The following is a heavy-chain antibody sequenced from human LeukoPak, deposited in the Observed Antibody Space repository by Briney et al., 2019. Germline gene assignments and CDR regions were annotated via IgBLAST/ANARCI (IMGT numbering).Heavy chain of an antibody. J-gene: IGHJ5*02. D-gene: IGHD2-2*01. CDR2: INPSGGST. CDR1: GYTFTSYY. CDR3: ARDRAPIVVVPAASWIGPWFDP. V-gene: IGHV1-46*01. Sequence: GASVKVSCKASGYTFTSYYMHWVRQAPGQGLEWMGIINPSGGSTSYAQKFQGRVTMTRDTSTSTVYMERSSLRSEDTAVYYCARDRAPIVVVPAASWIGPWFDPWGQGTLVTVSS.